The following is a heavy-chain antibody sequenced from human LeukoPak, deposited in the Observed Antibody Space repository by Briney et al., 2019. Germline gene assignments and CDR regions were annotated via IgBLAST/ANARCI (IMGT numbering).Heavy chain of an antibody. CDR2: IIPIFGIA. V-gene: IGHV1-69*10. Sequence: SVKVSCKASGGTFSSYAISWVRQAPGQGLEWMGGIIPIFGIANYAQKFQGRVTITADKSTSTAYMELSSLRSEDTAVYYCASALGYSYANFDYWGQGTLVTVSS. J-gene: IGHJ4*02. CDR3: ASALGYSYANFDY. CDR1: GGTFSSYA. D-gene: IGHD5-18*01.